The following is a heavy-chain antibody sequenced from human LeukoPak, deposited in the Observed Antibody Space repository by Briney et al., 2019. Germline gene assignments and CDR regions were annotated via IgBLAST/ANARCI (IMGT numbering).Heavy chain of an antibody. D-gene: IGHD6-19*01. J-gene: IGHJ4*02. CDR1: GFTFDDYA. CDR2: IYWNSGSI. Sequence: GGSLRLSCAASGFTFDDYAMHWVRQAPGKGLEWVSGIYWNSGSIDYAGSVKGRFTISRDNAMNSLYLQMNTLRPEDTALYYSAKGTQRGNSGWGYFFDQWGQGTLVTVSS. CDR3: AKGTQRGNSGWGYFFDQ. V-gene: IGHV3-9*01.